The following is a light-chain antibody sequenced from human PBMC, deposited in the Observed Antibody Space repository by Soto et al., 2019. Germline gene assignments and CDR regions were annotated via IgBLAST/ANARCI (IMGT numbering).Light chain of an antibody. Sequence: EIVMTQSPATLSVSPGERATLSCRASQSVSSNLAWYQQKPGQTPRLLIYGASTRATGIPARFSGSGSGTEFTLTISSLQSEVFADYYCQQYYNRPPLTFGGGSNLDIK. V-gene: IGKV3-15*01. CDR3: QQYYNRPPLT. CDR1: QSVSSN. CDR2: GAS. J-gene: IGKJ4*01.